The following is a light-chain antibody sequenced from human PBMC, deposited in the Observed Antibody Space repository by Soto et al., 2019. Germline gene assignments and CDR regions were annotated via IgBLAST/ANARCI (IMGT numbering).Light chain of an antibody. CDR3: LQHNSYPLT. V-gene: IGKV1-17*03. Sequence: DLQMTQSPSAMSASVGDRVTINCRASQDIKYYLAWFQQKPGKVPKRLIYSASSLQSGVPSRFSGSGSGTKFTLTISGLQPEDSATYYCLQHNSYPLTVGGGTKVEIK. CDR1: QDIKYY. J-gene: IGKJ4*01. CDR2: SAS.